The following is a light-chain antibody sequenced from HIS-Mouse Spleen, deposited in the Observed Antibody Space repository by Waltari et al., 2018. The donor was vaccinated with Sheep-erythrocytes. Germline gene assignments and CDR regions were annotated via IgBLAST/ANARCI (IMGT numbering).Light chain of an antibody. CDR3: CSYAGSSTPWV. V-gene: IGLV2-23*01. J-gene: IGLJ3*02. CDR2: EGS. CDR1: SSDVGSYNL. Sequence: QSALTQPASVSGSPGQSITISCTGNSSDVGSYNLVSLYQQHPGKAPKLMIYEGSKRPSGVSNRFSGSKSGNTASLTISGLQAEDEADYYCCSYAGSSTPWVFGGGTKLTVL.